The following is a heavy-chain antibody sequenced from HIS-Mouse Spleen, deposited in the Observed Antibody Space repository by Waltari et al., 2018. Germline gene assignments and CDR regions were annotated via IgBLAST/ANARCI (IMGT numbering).Heavy chain of an antibody. CDR2: IKSKTDGGTT. D-gene: IGHD3-3*01. Sequence: EVQLVESGGGLVKPGGSLRLSCAASGFTFSNAWMSWVRQAPGKGLGWVGRIKSKTDGGTTDYAAPVKGRFTISRDDSKNTLYLQMNSLKTEDTAVYYCTTDPFNPRTIFGVVILGYWGQGTLVTVSS. J-gene: IGHJ4*02. V-gene: IGHV3-15*01. CDR3: TTDPFNPRTIFGVVILGY. CDR1: GFTFSNAW.